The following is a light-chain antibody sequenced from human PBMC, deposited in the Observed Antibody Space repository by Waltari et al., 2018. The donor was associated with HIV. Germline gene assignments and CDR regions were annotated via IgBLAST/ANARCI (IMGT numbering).Light chain of an antibody. J-gene: IGKJ4*01. CDR3: MQGLQIPLT. CDR1: PSLLHSSGYNF. V-gene: IGKV2-28*01. Sequence: IVMTQSPLSLSVTPGEPASISCTSNPSLLHSSGYNFLDWYMQKPWQSPQVLIYLAYNRASGVPARFSGSGSATDFTLKISRVEAEDVGFYYCMQGLQIPLTFGGGTKVEIK. CDR2: LAY.